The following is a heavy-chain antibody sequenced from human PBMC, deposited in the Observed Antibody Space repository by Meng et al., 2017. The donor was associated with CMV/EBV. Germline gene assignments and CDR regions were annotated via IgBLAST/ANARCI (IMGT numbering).Heavy chain of an antibody. CDR2: IYSGCST. J-gene: IGHJ6*02. CDR3: ARDCSSTSCYYLGGMDV. Sequence: GGSLRLSCAASGFTVSSNYMSWVRQAPGKGLEWVSVIYSGCSTYYADSVKGRFTISRDNSKNTLYLQMNSLRAEDTAVYYCARDCSSTSCYYLGGMDVWGQGTTVTVSS. CDR1: GFTVSSNY. V-gene: IGHV3-53*01. D-gene: IGHD2-2*01.